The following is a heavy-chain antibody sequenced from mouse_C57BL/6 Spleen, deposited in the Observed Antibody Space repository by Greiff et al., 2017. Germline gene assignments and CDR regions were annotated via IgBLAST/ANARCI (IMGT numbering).Heavy chain of an antibody. J-gene: IGHJ3*01. V-gene: IGHV1-15*01. CDR2: IDPETGGT. CDR3: TRYGYDPAWFAY. CDR1: GYTFTDYE. Sequence: QVQLQQSGAELVRPGASVTLSCKASGYTFTDYEMHWVKQTPVHGLEWIGAIDPETGGTAYNQTFKGKAILTADKSSSTAYMELRSLTSEDSAVYYCTRYGYDPAWFAYWGQGTLVTVSA. D-gene: IGHD2-2*01.